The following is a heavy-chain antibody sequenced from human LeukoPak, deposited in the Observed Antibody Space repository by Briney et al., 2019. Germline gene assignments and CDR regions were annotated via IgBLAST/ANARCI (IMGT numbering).Heavy chain of an antibody. D-gene: IGHD3-3*01. Sequence: ASVKVSCKASGYTFTNYGISWVRQAPGQGLEWMGRISGYNGNTNYAQKFQGRVTMTRNTSISTAYMELSSLRSEDTAVYYCATPPHDFWSGYYFLDYWGQGTLVTVSS. V-gene: IGHV1-18*01. CDR1: GYTFTNYG. CDR2: ISGYNGNT. J-gene: IGHJ4*02. CDR3: ATPPHDFWSGYYFLDY.